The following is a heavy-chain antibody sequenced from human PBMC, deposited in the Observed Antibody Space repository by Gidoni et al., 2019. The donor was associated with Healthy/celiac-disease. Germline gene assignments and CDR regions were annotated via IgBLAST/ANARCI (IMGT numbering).Heavy chain of an antibody. J-gene: IGHJ4*02. CDR1: GYTFTGYY. Sequence: QVQLVQSGAEVKKPGASVKVSCKASGYTFTGYYMHWVRQAPGQGLEWMGWINPNSGGTNYEQKFQGRVTMTRDTSISTAYMELSRLRSDDTAVYYCARVEEIAVAGTGASYFDYWGQGTLVTVSS. D-gene: IGHD6-19*01. CDR2: INPNSGGT. V-gene: IGHV1-2*02. CDR3: ARVEEIAVAGTGASYFDY.